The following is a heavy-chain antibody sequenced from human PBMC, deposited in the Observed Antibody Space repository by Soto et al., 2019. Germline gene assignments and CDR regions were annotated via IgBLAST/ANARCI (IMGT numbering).Heavy chain of an antibody. J-gene: IGHJ6*04. CDR3: ARDDAAGKMDV. V-gene: IGHV4-59*01. D-gene: IGHD6-13*01. CDR1: GGSISGFY. Sequence: PSETLSLTCTVSGGSISGFYWSWFRQPPGKGLEWIAYVYYRGNTNYNPSLKSRLTASVSTSKNQFSLQLHSVTAADTAVYYCARDDAAGKMDVWGKGPRVTVPS. CDR2: VYYRGNT.